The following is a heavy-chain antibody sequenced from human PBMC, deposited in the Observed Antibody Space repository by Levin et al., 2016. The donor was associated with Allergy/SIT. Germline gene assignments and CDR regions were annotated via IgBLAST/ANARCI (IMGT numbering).Heavy chain of an antibody. Sequence: WVRQAPGQGLEWMGGIIPIFGTANYAQKFQGRVTITADESTSTAYMELSSLRSEDTAVYYCARSHGYCSSTSCYERFNYYYGMDVWGQGTTVTVSS. J-gene: IGHJ6*02. CDR3: ARSHGYCSSTSCYERFNYYYGMDV. V-gene: IGHV1-69*01. D-gene: IGHD2-2*01. CDR2: IIPIFGTA.